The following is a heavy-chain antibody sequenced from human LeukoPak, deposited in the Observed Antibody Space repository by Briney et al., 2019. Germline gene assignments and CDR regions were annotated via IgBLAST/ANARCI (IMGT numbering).Heavy chain of an antibody. D-gene: IGHD3-16*01. CDR2: IKGNGFDT. J-gene: IGHJ4*02. CDR1: GFIFSNYA. V-gene: IGHV3-23*01. Sequence: GGSLRLSCAGSGFIFSNYAMSRVRQAPGKGLEWVSGIKGNGFDTYYADSVKGRFTVSRDNSKNTLSLQMNSLSAEDTAVYYCAKDTGPLMITFGGVVISYFDYWGQGALVTVSS. CDR3: AKDTGPLMITFGGVVISYFDY.